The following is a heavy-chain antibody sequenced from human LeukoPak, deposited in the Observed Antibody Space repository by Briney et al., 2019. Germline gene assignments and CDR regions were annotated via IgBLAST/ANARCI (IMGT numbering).Heavy chain of an antibody. CDR3: AGGEYCTSTSCYLLASGNWFDP. CDR1: GFTFSSSS. V-gene: IGHV3-48*01. J-gene: IGHJ5*02. D-gene: IGHD2-2*01. Sequence: PGGSLRLSCAASGFTFSSSSMNWVRQAPGKGLEWVAYITASSSTEYYADSVKGRFTISRDNAKNSLYMQMNSLRAEDTAVYYWAGGEYCTSTSCYLLASGNWFDPWGQGTLVTVSS. CDR2: ITASSSTE.